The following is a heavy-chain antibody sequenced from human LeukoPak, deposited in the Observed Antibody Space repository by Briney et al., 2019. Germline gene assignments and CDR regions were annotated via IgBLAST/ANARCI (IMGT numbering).Heavy chain of an antibody. V-gene: IGHV4-59*08. Sequence: PSETLSLTCTVSGGSISSYYWSWIRQPPGKGLEWIGYIYYSGSTNYNPSLKSRVTISVDTSKTQFSLKLSSVTAADTAVYYCARHVEDTAVVGPIDYWGQGTLVTVSS. CDR2: IYYSGST. CDR1: GGSISSYY. CDR3: ARHVEDTAVVGPIDY. J-gene: IGHJ4*02. D-gene: IGHD5-18*01.